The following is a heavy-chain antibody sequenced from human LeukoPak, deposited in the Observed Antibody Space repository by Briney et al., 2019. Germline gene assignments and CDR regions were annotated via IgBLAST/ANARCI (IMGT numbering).Heavy chain of an antibody. Sequence: SQTLSLTCAISGDSVSSKNGAWNWIRQSPSRGLEWLGRTYCKSQWYDEYAESVNGRVTISPDTSKNQFSVHVYSGTPEDTAVYYCARDLGTSGWYTFDFWGQGTLVTVSS. CDR2: TYCKSQWYD. D-gene: IGHD6-19*01. V-gene: IGHV6-1*01. CDR3: ARDLGTSGWYTFDF. CDR1: GDSVSSKNGA. J-gene: IGHJ5*01.